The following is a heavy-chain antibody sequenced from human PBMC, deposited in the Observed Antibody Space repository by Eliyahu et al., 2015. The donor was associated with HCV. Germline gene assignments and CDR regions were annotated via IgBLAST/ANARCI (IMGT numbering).Heavy chain of an antibody. V-gene: IGHV4-34*01. J-gene: IGHJ4*02. Sequence: QVQLQQWGAGLLKPSETLSLTCAVYGGSFSGYYWSWIPPAPREGAGVVWGNTNIADTQSFNPLKSRVTISVDTSKNQFSLKLSSVTAADTAVYYCARGEVAEGEIDYWGQGALVTVSS. CDR3: ARGEVAEGEIDY. CDR2: TNIADT. CDR1: GGSFSGYY. D-gene: IGHD2-15*01.